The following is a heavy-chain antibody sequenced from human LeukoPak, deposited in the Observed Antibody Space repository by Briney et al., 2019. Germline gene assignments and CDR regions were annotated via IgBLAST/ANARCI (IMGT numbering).Heavy chain of an antibody. CDR2: IYYTGST. J-gene: IGHJ4*02. CDR3: ARHKPTGSYPLEL. CDR1: GGSISSYY. V-gene: IGHV4-59*08. D-gene: IGHD3-10*01. Sequence: PSETLSLTCTVSGGSISSYYWSWLRQPPGKGLEWIGHIYYTGSTNYNPSLRSRLTISVDTSTSQLSLKLSSVTAAGTAVYYCARHKPTGSYPLELWGQGTLVTVSS.